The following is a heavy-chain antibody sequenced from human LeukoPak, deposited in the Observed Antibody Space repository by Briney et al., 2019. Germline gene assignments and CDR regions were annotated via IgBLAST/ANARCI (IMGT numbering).Heavy chain of an antibody. V-gene: IGHV3-66*04. D-gene: IGHD6-19*01. CDR3: ARLSGGWYYFDY. CDR2: IYSGGST. CDR1: EFTVSSNY. Sequence: GGSLRLSCAASEFTVSSNYMSWVRQAPGKGLEWVSVIYSGGSTYYADSVKGRFTISRDNSKNTLYLQMNSLRAEDTAVYYCARLSGGWYYFDYWGQGTLVTVSS. J-gene: IGHJ4*02.